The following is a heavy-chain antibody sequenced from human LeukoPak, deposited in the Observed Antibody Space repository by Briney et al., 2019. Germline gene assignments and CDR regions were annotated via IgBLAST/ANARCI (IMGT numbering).Heavy chain of an antibody. CDR2: IYFSGST. CDR3: ARVGVVVVITDPLGY. CDR1: GGSIRSSTYY. J-gene: IGHJ4*02. D-gene: IGHD3-22*01. Sequence: PSETLSLTCTVSGGSIRSSTYYWGWIRQPPGKGLGWIGSIYFSGSTYYNPSLKSRVTISVDTSKNQFSLKLSSVTAADTAVYYCARVGVVVVITDPLGYWGQGTLVTVSS. V-gene: IGHV4-39*01.